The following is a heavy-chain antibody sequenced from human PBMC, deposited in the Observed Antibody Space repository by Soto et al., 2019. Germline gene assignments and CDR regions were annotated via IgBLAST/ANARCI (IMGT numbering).Heavy chain of an antibody. CDR2: IVPMFGTS. D-gene: IGHD3-3*01. CDR3: NRGSEYDFWSGL. Sequence: QERLVQSGAEVRKPGSSVKVSCKVTGGTSTRYAINWVRQAPGQWLEWMGGIVPMFGTSKYAQKFQGRVTITADTSTNIAYMELRSLRSEDTAVYYCNRGSEYDFWSGLWGQGTLVSVSS. CDR1: GGTSTRYA. V-gene: IGHV1-69*06. J-gene: IGHJ4*02.